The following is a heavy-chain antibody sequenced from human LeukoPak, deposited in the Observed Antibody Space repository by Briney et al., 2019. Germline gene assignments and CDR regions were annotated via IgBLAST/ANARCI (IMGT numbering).Heavy chain of an antibody. CDR1: GFTFSSHA. CDR3: SRHPGTRIVGATFDY. V-gene: IGHV3-30*04. J-gene: IGHJ4*02. Sequence: PGGSLRLSCAASGFTFSSHAMHWVRQAPGKGLEWVAVISYDGRNKDYADSVKGRFTVSRDNSKNTLYLQMNSLRAEDAAVYYCSRHPGTRIVGATFDYWGQGILVTVSS. CDR2: ISYDGRNK. D-gene: IGHD1-26*01.